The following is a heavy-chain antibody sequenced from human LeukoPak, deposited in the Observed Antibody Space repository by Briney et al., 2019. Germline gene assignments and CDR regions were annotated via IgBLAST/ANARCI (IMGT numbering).Heavy chain of an antibody. J-gene: IGHJ4*02. CDR1: GFTFSTYD. V-gene: IGHV3-66*01. CDR3: ARDSSSYYFDY. D-gene: IGHD6-6*01. CDR2: IYTGGTT. Sequence: PGGSLRLSCAASGFTFSTYDMHWVRQAPGKGLEWVSIIYTGGTTHYADSLNDRFTISRDDSINTLYLQMNSLRAEDTAVYYCARDSSSYYFDYWGQGTLVTVSS.